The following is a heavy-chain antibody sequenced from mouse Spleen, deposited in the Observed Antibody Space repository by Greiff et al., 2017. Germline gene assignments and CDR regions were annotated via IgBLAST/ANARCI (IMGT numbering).Heavy chain of an antibody. Sequence: QVQLKQSGPGLVAPSQSLSITCTVSGFSLTSYAISWVRQPPGKGLEWLGVIWTGGGTNYNSALKSRLSISKDNSKSQVFLKMNSLQTDDTARYYCAKAYYSNYDYAMDYWGQGTSVTVSS. CDR2: IWTGGGT. V-gene: IGHV2-9-1*01. CDR1: GFSLTSYA. D-gene: IGHD2-5*01. CDR3: AKAYYSNYDYAMDY. J-gene: IGHJ4*01.